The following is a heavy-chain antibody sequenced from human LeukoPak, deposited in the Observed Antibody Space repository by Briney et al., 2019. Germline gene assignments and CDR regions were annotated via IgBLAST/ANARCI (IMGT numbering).Heavy chain of an antibody. J-gene: IGHJ3*02. Sequence: SETLSLTCTVSGGSISSYYWSWIRQPPGKGLEWIGYIYYSGSTNYNPSLKSRVTISVDTSKNQFSLKLSSVTAADTAVYYCARVAGDAFDIWGQGTMVTVSS. V-gene: IGHV4-59*01. CDR3: ARVAGDAFDI. CDR1: GGSISSYY. CDR2: IYYSGST. D-gene: IGHD3-10*01.